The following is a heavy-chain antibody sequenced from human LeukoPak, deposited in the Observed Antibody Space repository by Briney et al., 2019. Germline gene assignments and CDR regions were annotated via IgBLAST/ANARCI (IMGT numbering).Heavy chain of an antibody. V-gene: IGHV4-34*01. J-gene: IGHJ6*03. D-gene: IGHD6-19*01. Sequence: PSETLSLTCAVYGGSFSGYYWSWIRQPPGEGLGWIGEINHSGSTNYNPSLKSRVTISVDTSKNQFSLKLSSVTAADTAVYYCARVLPRSSGWYGDYYYYMDVWGKGTTVTVSS. CDR2: INHSGST. CDR3: ARVLPRSSGWYGDYYYYMDV. CDR1: GGSFSGYY.